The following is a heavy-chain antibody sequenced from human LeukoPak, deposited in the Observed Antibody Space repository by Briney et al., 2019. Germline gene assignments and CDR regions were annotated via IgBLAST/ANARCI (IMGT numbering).Heavy chain of an antibody. Sequence: GRSLRLSCSASGFTFSLYAMNWVRQAPGKGLEWVAFISNDGRNDHHADSVKGRFTISRDNAKNTVYMQMNSLRAEDTAVYYCAKYSSSSNYYYGMDVWGQGTTVTVSS. J-gene: IGHJ6*02. CDR3: AKYSSSSNYYYGMDV. CDR2: ISNDGRND. D-gene: IGHD6-13*01. CDR1: GFTFSLYA. V-gene: IGHV3-30*18.